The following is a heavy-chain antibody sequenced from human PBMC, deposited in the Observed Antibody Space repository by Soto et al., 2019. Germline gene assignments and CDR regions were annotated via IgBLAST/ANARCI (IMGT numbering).Heavy chain of an antibody. CDR3: GGVVIKMAIQSIVS. CDR1: GGSLSGYY. Sequence: SETLSLTCAVYGGSLSGYYWTWIRQPPGKGLEWIGEVNPGGITNYSPSVKSRLKISLDTSKKEVSLAMTSVTAADTAAYSCGGVVIKMAIQSIVSWGPGTLVTVSS. V-gene: IGHV4-34*01. CDR2: VNPGGIT. J-gene: IGHJ4*02. D-gene: IGHD2-2*01.